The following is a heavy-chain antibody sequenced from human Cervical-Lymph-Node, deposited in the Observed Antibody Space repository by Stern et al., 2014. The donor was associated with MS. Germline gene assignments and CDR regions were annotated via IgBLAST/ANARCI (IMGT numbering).Heavy chain of an antibody. J-gene: IGHJ4*02. CDR3: ARQDSSGWRPFDY. D-gene: IGHD6-19*01. Sequence: EVQLVESGAEVKKPGESLKISCKGSGYSFTTYWIGWVRQMHGKGLAWMGIIYPGDSDTRYSPAFQGQVTISADKSISTAYLQWSSLKASDTAMYYCARQDSSGWRPFDYWGQGTLVTVSS. CDR1: GYSFTTYW. V-gene: IGHV5-51*01. CDR2: IYPGDSDT.